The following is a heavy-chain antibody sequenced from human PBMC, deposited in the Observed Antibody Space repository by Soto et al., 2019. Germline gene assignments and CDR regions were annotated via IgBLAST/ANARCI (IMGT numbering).Heavy chain of an antibody. J-gene: IGHJ4*02. V-gene: IGHV3-73*01. CDR1: GFTFSGSS. Sequence: PGGSLRLSCAASGFTFSGSSMHWVRQASGKGLEWVGRIRNKANNYATVHAASVKGRFTISRDDSKNTTYLQMNSLKTEDTAVYYCTSSPGSYSWGQGTLVTVSS. CDR2: IRNKANNYAT. CDR3: TSSPGSYS. D-gene: IGHD2-21*01.